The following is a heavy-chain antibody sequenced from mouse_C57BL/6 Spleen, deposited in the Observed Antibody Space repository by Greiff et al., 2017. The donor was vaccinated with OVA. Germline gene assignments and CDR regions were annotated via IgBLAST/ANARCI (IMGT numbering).Heavy chain of an antibody. CDR3: ARLGTVVAEDFDY. J-gene: IGHJ2*01. Sequence: QVQLQQPGAELVRPGTSVKLSCKASGYTFTSYWMHWVKQRPGQGLEWIGVIDPSDSYTNYNQKFKGKATLTVDTSSSTAYMQLSSLTSEDSAVYYCARLGTVVAEDFDYWGQGTTLTVSS. CDR2: IDPSDSYT. CDR1: GYTFTSYW. V-gene: IGHV1-59*01. D-gene: IGHD1-1*01.